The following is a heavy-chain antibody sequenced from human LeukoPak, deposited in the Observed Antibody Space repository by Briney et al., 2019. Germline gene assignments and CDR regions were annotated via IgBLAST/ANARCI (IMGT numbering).Heavy chain of an antibody. CDR3: ARAKMFYYEGGTYYHAFDI. V-gene: IGHV3-21*01. J-gene: IGHJ3*02. CDR1: GFTFSSYT. D-gene: IGHD3-22*01. CDR2: ISTSSSYI. Sequence: GGSLRLSCAASGFTFSSYTMNWVRQAPGKGLEWVSSISTSSSYIYYADSVKGRFTISRDNAKNSLYLQMNSLRAEDTAVYYCARAKMFYYEGGTYYHAFDIWGQGTMVTVSS.